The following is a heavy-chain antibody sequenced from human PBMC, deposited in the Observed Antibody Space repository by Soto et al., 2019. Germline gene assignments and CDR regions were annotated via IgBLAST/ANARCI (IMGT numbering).Heavy chain of an antibody. V-gene: IGHV3-23*01. J-gene: IGHJ5*02. CDR2: LSGSGATT. CDR3: AKARRSDTECYFPDT. D-gene: IGHD2-15*01. Sequence: PGGSLRLSCVASGFTLSSYAMSWVRQAPRKGLEWVSRLSGSGATTKYADSVECRFTISRDNSKNTLYLQIDSLTAEDTAIYSCAKARRSDTECYFPDTWGQGTLVTVCS. CDR1: GFTLSSYA.